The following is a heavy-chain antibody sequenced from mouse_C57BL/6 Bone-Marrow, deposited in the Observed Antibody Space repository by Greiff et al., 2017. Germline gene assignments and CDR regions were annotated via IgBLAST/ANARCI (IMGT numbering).Heavy chain of an antibody. J-gene: IGHJ1*03. V-gene: IGHV1-87*01. CDR3: SADSAVYYGAYGGYYGSPWYYVV. CDR1: YTFSRRVH. CDR2: GQGLDWNG. D-gene: IGHD1-1*01. Sequence: QVQLQQSGPELARPWASVKISCKAFYTFSRRVHFAIRDTNYWMQWVKQRPGQGLDWNGAFYPGIGDTSSMQTFKGKATSSADKSSRSAYKQLSSLTSADSAVYYGAYGGYYGSPWYYVVWGTGTTLTVSS.